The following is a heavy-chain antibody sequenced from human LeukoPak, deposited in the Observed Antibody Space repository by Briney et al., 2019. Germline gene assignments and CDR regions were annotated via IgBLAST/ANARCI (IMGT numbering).Heavy chain of an antibody. V-gene: IGHV3-7*01. J-gene: IGHJ4*01. D-gene: IGHD3-10*01. CDR2: IDPDGSKK. CDR1: GFTFRNYW. Sequence: PGGSLRLSCTASGFTFRNYWMGWVRQTPGKGLEWVANIDPDGSKKQYGDSVKGRYTTSRDNAKNSLDLQMSSLRAEDTAIYYCARIWYFGDINWRYFDNWGHGTLVTVSS. CDR3: ARIWYFGDINWRYFDN.